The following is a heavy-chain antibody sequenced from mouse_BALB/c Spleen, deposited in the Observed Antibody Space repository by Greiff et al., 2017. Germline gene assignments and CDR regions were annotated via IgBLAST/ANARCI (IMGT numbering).Heavy chain of an antibody. V-gene: IGHV1-37*01. CDR1: GYSFTGYF. CDR3: GRFDDYDRAYYAMDY. Sequence: EVQVVESGPELVKPGASVKISCKASGYSFTGYFMNWVKQSHGKSLEWIGRINPYNGDTFYNQKFKGKATLTVDKSSSTAHMELLSLTSEGSAVYYCGRFDDYDRAYYAMDYWGQGTSVTVSS. J-gene: IGHJ4*01. CDR2: INPYNGDT. D-gene: IGHD2-4*01.